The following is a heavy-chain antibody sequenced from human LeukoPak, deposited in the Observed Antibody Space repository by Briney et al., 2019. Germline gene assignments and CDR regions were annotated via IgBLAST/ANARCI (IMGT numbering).Heavy chain of an antibody. CDR3: AKDATLGYCSSTSCSGWYFQH. CDR2: ISSSGSTI. V-gene: IGHV3-11*01. CDR1: GFTFSDYY. J-gene: IGHJ1*01. Sequence: PGGSLRLSCAASGFTFSDYYMSWIRQAPGKGLEWVSYISSSGSTIYYADSVKGRFTISRDNAKNSLYLQMNSLRAEDTAVYYCAKDATLGYCSSTSCSGWYFQHWGQGTLVTVSS. D-gene: IGHD2-2*01.